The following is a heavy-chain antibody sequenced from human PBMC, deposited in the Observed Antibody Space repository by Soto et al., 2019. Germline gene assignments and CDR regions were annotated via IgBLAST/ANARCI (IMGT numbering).Heavy chain of an antibody. J-gene: IGHJ5*02. V-gene: IGHV4-34*01. Sequence: LSLTCAVYGGSVNGYYWNWIRQPPGKGLEWIGEINHTGGTHYNPFLKSRVTMSVDTSKNQFSLRLSSVTAADTAIYYCATRITVFGLLIPPFDPWGQGTQVTVSS. CDR3: ATRITVFGLLIPPFDP. CDR2: INHTGGT. CDR1: GGSVNGYY. D-gene: IGHD3-3*01.